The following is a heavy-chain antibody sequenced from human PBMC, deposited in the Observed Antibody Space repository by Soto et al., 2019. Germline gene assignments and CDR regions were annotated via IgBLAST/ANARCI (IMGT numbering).Heavy chain of an antibody. D-gene: IGHD5-18*01. CDR2: IYHSGST. CDR3: ARAYSYGNRAFDY. J-gene: IGHJ4*02. V-gene: IGHV4-4*02. Sequence: QVQLQESGPGLVKPSGTLSLTSADSGDSISSSTWWSLVRHPPGKGLEWIGEIYHSGSTNYTPSLKSRVTISVDKSKNQFSLKLSSVTAADTAVYYCARAYSYGNRAFDYWGQGTLVTVSS. CDR1: GDSISSSTW.